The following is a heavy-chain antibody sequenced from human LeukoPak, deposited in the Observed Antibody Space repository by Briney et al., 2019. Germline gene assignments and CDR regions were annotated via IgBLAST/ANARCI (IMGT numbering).Heavy chain of an antibody. CDR2: MNPNSGNT. V-gene: IGHV1-8*01. Sequence: ASVKVSCKASGYTFTSYDINWVRQATGQGLEWMGWMNPNSGNTGYAQKFQGRVTMTRNTSISTAYMELSSLRSEDTAVYYCARGSAAGTFRVSPANDYWGQGTLVTVSS. D-gene: IGHD6-13*01. CDR1: GYTFTSYD. CDR3: ARGSAAGTFRVSPANDY. J-gene: IGHJ4*02.